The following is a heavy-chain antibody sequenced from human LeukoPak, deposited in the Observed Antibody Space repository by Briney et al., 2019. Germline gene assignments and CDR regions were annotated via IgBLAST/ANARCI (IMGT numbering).Heavy chain of an antibody. CDR1: GFTFSTYA. J-gene: IGHJ4*02. CDR2: ISGNGGST. D-gene: IGHD3-10*01. CDR3: AKGSYFGSGRYYFDY. V-gene: IGHV3-23*01. Sequence: GGSLRLSCAASGFTFSTYAMSWVRQAPGKGLEWVAAISGNGGSTYYADSVKGRFTISRDNSKNTLYLQMNSLRAEDTAVYYCAKGSYFGSGRYYFDYWGQGTLVTVSS.